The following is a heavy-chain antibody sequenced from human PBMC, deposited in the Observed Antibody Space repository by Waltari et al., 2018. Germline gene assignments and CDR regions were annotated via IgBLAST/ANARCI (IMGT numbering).Heavy chain of an antibody. CDR3: SDPPSDL. CDR1: GFTFSTYW. D-gene: IGHD2-21*01. Sequence: EVQLVESGGGLVEPRGSLRLACTTSGFTFSTYWMTWVRQAPGKGLEWLASVSQDGSKTHIVGSVKGRFIISRDNAKNSLYLQMNSLRTEDTAVYYCSDPPSDLWGQGTLVIVSS. CDR2: VSQDGSKT. V-gene: IGHV3-7*03. J-gene: IGHJ5*02.